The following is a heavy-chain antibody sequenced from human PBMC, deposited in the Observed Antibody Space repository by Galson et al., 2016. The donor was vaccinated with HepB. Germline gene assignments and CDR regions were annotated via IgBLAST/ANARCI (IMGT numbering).Heavy chain of an antibody. CDR2: ISSSGNSI. Sequence: SLRLSCAASGFTFSSYNMNWVRQAPGKGLEWVSSISSSGNSIYDADSVKGRFTISRDNAKNSLFLQMNSLRAEDTAVYYCARDERWPRGMDVWGQGTTVTVSS. CDR3: ARDERWPRGMDV. J-gene: IGHJ6*02. CDR1: GFTFSSYN. V-gene: IGHV3-21*01. D-gene: IGHD6-19*01.